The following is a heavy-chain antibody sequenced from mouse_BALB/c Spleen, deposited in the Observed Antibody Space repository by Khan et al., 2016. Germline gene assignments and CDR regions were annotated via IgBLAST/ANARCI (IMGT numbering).Heavy chain of an antibody. Sequence: VQLKQSGAELVKPGASVKLSCTASGFNIKDTYMHWVKQRPEQGLGWIGRIDPANGNTKYDPKFQGKATITADTSSNTAYLQLSSLTSEDTAVYYCARSPYDYDVGFAYWGQGTLVTVSA. CDR1: GFNIKDTY. J-gene: IGHJ3*01. CDR3: ARSPYDYDVGFAY. V-gene: IGHV14-3*02. D-gene: IGHD2-4*01. CDR2: IDPANGNT.